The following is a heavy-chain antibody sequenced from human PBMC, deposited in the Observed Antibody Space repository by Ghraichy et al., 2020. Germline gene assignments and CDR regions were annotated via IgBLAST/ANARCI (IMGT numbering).Heavy chain of an antibody. Sequence: GGSLRLSCAASGFTFSNFWMSWVRQAPGKGLEWVANIKKDGSEKYYVDSVKGRFNISRDNAKNSLYLQMNSLRAEDTAVYYCARDPRRIGDNLDGDYWGQGTLVTVSS. CDR2: IKKDGSEK. D-gene: IGHD3/OR15-3a*01. J-gene: IGHJ4*02. CDR3: ARDPRRIGDNLDGDY. CDR1: GFTFSNFW. V-gene: IGHV3-7*03.